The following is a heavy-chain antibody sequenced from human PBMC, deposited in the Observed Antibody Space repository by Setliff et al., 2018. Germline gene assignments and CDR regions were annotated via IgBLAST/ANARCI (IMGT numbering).Heavy chain of an antibody. D-gene: IGHD3-16*02. J-gene: IGHJ4*02. CDR2: IYYGGST. Sequence: PSETLSLTCTVSGGSISDYYWSWIRQAPGKGLEWIGYIYYGGSTNYNPSLNSRVAISVDTSENQFSLKLSSVTAADTAVYYCASSPTFGGVIVDYWGQGTLVTVSS. CDR3: ASSPTFGGVIVDY. CDR1: GGSISDYY. V-gene: IGHV4-59*08.